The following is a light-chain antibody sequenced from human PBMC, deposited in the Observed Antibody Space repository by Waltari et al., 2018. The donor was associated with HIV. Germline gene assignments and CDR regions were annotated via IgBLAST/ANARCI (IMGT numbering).Light chain of an antibody. Sequence: DVLLTQSQLSLAATPGESAAISCMPNQSLLHKNGKNYLDWYVKKPEQTQKLVMFMSSNLAAAVPVRFSGSGSGTDFTLKISRVEAEDVGLYYCMQALHTPITFGQGTRLEI. J-gene: IGKJ5*01. CDR2: MSS. V-gene: IGKV2-28*01. CDR3: MQALHTPIT. CDR1: QSLLHKNGKNY.